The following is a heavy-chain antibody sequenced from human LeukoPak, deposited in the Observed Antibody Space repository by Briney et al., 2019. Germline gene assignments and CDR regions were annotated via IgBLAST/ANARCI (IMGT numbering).Heavy chain of an antibody. Sequence: GGSLRLSCAASGFTFSSYWMSWVRQAPGKGLEWVANIKQDGSEKYYVDSVKGRFTISRDNAKNSLYLQMNSLRAEDTAVYYCASITVVRGPTFDYWGQGTLVTVSS. D-gene: IGHD3-10*01. V-gene: IGHV3-7*01. J-gene: IGHJ4*02. CDR2: IKQDGSEK. CDR3: ASITVVRGPTFDY. CDR1: GFTFSSYW.